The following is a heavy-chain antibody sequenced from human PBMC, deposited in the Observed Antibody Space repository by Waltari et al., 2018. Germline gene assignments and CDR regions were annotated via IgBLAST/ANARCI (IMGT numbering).Heavy chain of an antibody. CDR3: ALGGWYSSGWYPEYFQH. V-gene: IGHV5-51*01. Sequence: EVQLVQSGAEVKKPGESLKISCKGSGYSFTSYWIGWVRQMPGKGLEWMGIICPGDSDPRSRPSFQGQVTISADKSISTAYLQWSSLKASDTAMYYCALGGWYSSGWYPEYFQHWGQGTLVTVSS. CDR2: ICPGDSDP. D-gene: IGHD6-19*01. J-gene: IGHJ1*01. CDR1: GYSFTSYW.